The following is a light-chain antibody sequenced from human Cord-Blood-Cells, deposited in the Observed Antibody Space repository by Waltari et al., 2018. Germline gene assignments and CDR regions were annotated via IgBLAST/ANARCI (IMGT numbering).Light chain of an antibody. CDR3: QQYGSSPRT. J-gene: IGKJ1*01. Sequence: EIVLTQSLATLSLSPGDRANLSCRASQSVSSSYLAWYQQKPGQAPRLLIYGASSRATGIPDRFSGSGSGTDFTLTISRLEPEDFAVYYCQQYGSSPRTFGQGTKVEIK. V-gene: IGKV3-20*01. CDR2: GAS. CDR1: QSVSSSY.